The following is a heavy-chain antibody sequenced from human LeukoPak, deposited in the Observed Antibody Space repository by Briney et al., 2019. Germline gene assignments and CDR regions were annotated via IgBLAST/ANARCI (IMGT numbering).Heavy chain of an antibody. Sequence: ASVKVSCKVSGYSLRELSTHWVRQAPGQGLEWMGGFDPGDDETIYAQKFQGRVTMTEDTSTDTAYLELRSLRSEDTAVYFCATEKDLLLDSWGQGTPVTVSS. V-gene: IGHV1-24*01. CDR3: ATEKDLLLDS. CDR1: GYSLRELS. J-gene: IGHJ5*01. D-gene: IGHD1-26*01. CDR2: FDPGDDET.